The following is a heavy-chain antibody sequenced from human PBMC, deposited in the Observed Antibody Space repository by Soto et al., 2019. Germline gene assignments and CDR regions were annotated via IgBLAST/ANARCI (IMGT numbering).Heavy chain of an antibody. CDR1: GGTFSSYA. V-gene: IGHV1-69*06. D-gene: IGHD3-9*01. J-gene: IGHJ4*02. CDR2: IIPIFGTA. CDR3: ASTRGSDWFRKYYFDY. Sequence: GASVKVSCKASGGTFSSYAISWVRQAPGQGLEWMGGIIPIFGTANYAQKFQGRVTITADKSTSTAYMELSSLRSEDTAVYYCASTRGSDWFRKYYFDYWGQGTLVTVSA.